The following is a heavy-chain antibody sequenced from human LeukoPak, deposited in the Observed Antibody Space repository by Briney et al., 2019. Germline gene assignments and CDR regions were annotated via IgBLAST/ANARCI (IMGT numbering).Heavy chain of an antibody. J-gene: IGHJ4*02. Sequence: GSLRLSCPASGFTFSSYTMSWVRQAPGKGLKWVSTISTGGGNTYYADSVQGRFTVSRDDSKSTLYLQMNSLRAEDTAVYYCAKDGGLWISAHWGDSWGRGTLVTVSS. D-gene: IGHD2-2*03. CDR2: ISTGGGNT. CDR3: AKDGGLWISAHWGDS. V-gene: IGHV3-23*01. CDR1: GFTFSSYT.